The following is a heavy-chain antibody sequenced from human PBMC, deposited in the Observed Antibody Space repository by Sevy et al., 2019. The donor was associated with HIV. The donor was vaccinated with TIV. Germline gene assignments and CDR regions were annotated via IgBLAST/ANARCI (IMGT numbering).Heavy chain of an antibody. CDR1: GGSISSYY. CDR3: ARDRIGYYGSGSYWHAFDI. CDR2: IYYSGST. Sequence: ETLSLTCTVSGGSISSYYWSWIRQPPGKGLEWIGYIYYSGSTNYNPSLKSRVTISVDTSKNQFSLKLSSVTAADTAVYYCARDRIGYYGSGSYWHAFDIWGQGTMVTVSS. D-gene: IGHD3-10*01. V-gene: IGHV4-59*01. J-gene: IGHJ3*02.